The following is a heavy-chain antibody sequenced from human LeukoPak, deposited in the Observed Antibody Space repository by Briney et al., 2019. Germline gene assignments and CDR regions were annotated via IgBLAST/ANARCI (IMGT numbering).Heavy chain of an antibody. CDR2: ISYDGSNK. CDR1: GFTFSSRG. D-gene: IGHD6-13*01. Sequence: GRSLRLSCVASGFTFSSRGMHWVRQAPGKGLEWVAIISYDGSNKYFADSVKGRFTISRDSSKNTLYLQMNSLRAEDTAVYYCARDRSSSWALDYWGQGTLVTVSS. CDR3: ARDRSSSWALDY. J-gene: IGHJ4*02. V-gene: IGHV3-30*03.